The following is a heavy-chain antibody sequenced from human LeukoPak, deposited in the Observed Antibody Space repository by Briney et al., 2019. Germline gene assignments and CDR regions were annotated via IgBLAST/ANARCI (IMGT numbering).Heavy chain of an antibody. CDR3: ASEIAAAGVFDY. J-gene: IGHJ4*02. CDR2: ISGSGGST. CDR1: GFTFDDYG. Sequence: QPGGSLRLSCAASGFTFDDYGMSWVRQAPGKGLEWVSAISGSGGSTYYADSVKGRFTISRDNSKNTLYLQMNSLRAEDTAVYYCASEIAAAGVFDYWGQGTLVTVSS. V-gene: IGHV3-23*01. D-gene: IGHD6-13*01.